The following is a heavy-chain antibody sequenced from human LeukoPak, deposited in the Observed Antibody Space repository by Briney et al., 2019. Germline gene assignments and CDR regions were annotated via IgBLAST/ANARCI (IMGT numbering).Heavy chain of an antibody. J-gene: IGHJ4*02. Sequence: SETLSFTCTVSGGSISSYYWSWIRQPPGKGLEWIGYNYYSGSTNYNPSLKSRVTISVDTSKNQFSLKLSSVTAADTAVYYCARVGSGGYYFDYWGQGTLVTVSS. CDR1: GGSISSYY. CDR3: ARVGSGGYYFDY. D-gene: IGHD3-16*01. V-gene: IGHV4-59*01. CDR2: NYYSGST.